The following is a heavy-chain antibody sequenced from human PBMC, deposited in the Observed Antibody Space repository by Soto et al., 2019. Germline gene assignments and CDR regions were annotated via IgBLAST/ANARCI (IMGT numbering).Heavy chain of an antibody. D-gene: IGHD2-8*01. CDR3: ARDPGYCTNGVCYPDAFDI. CDR2: ISYDGSNK. CDR1: GFTFSSYA. J-gene: IGHJ3*02. V-gene: IGHV3-30-3*01. Sequence: GGSLRLSCAASGFTFSSYAMHWVRQAPGKGLEWVAVISYDGSNKYYADSVKGRFTISRDNSKNTLYLQMNSLRAEDTAVYYCARDPGYCTNGVCYPDAFDIWGQGTMVTVSS.